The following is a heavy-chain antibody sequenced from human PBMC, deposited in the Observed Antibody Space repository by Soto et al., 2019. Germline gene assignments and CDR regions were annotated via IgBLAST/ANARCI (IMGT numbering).Heavy chain of an antibody. CDR1: GGSFSGYY. Sequence: SETLSLTCAVYGGSFSGYYWSWIRQPPGKGLEWIGEINHSGSTNYNPSLKSRVTISVDTSKNQFSLKLSSVTAADTAVYYCASGGRPTAPRGGWFDPWGQGTLVTVSS. J-gene: IGHJ5*02. V-gene: IGHV4-34*01. D-gene: IGHD4-17*01. CDR3: ASGGRPTAPRGGWFDP. CDR2: INHSGST.